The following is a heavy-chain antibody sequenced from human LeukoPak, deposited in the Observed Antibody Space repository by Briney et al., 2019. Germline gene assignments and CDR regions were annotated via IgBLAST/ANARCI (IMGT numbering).Heavy chain of an antibody. CDR2: IYYSGST. V-gene: IGHV4-59*12. CDR1: GGSISSYY. Sequence: PSETLSLTCTVSGGSISSYYWSWIRQPPGKGLEWIGYIYYSGSTNYNPSLKSRVTISVDTSKNQFSLKLSSVTAADTAVYYCARLWARRWLQFLAPRYFDYWGQGTLVTVSS. CDR3: ARLWARRWLQFLAPRYFDY. J-gene: IGHJ4*02. D-gene: IGHD5-24*01.